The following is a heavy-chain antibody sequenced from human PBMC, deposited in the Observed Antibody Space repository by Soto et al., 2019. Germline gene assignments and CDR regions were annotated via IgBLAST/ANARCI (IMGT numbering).Heavy chain of an antibody. V-gene: IGHV3-7*01. Sequence: GGSLRLSCAASGFAFSGEWMSWVRQAPGKGLEGVANIKQDGSEKYYVDSVKGRFTISRDNAKNSLYLQMNSLRVEDTAVYYCARATSVDAYWGQGTLVTVSS. CDR3: ARATSVDAY. CDR1: GFAFSGEW. J-gene: IGHJ4*02. CDR2: IKQDGSEK. D-gene: IGHD5-12*01.